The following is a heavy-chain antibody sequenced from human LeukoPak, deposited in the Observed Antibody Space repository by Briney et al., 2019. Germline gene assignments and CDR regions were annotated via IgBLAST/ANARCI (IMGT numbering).Heavy chain of an antibody. CDR2: IYSGGST. CDR1: GFTLSSNY. J-gene: IGHJ3*02. D-gene: IGHD3-16*01. V-gene: IGHV3-53*01. Sequence: GGSLRLSCAASGFTLSSNYTSWVRQAPGKGLGWVSVIYSGGSTYYADSVQGRFTISRDNSKNTLYLQMNSLRAEDTAVYYCARGRDYVWGSFGVGAGSIWGQGTMVTVSS. CDR3: ARGRDYVWGSFGVGAGSI.